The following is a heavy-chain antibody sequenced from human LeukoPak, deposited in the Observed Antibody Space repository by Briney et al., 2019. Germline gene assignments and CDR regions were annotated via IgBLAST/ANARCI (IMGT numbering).Heavy chain of an antibody. CDR3: ARDGGFGEDVDY. J-gene: IGHJ4*02. V-gene: IGHV3-11*04. CDR1: GFTFSNNY. Sequence: GGSLRLSCAASGFTFSNNYMSWVRQAPGKGLEWVSYISSSGSTIYYADSVKGRFTISRDNAKNSLYLQMNSLRAEDTAVYYCARDGGFGEDVDYWGQGTLVTVSS. D-gene: IGHD3-10*01. CDR2: ISSSGSTI.